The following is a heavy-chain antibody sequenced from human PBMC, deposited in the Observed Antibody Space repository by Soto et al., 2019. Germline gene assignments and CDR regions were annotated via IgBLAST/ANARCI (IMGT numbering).Heavy chain of an antibody. D-gene: IGHD6-19*01. V-gene: IGHV4-59*08. CDR3: ARRAGAVPGGIDF. Sequence: HVQLQESGPGLVKPSETLSLICTVSGDSISSYYWSWIRQPPGKGLEWIGFIYYTGSTNYNPSLKSRVTISVDTSKNQLSLKLSSVTAADTAVYYCARRAGAVPGGIDFWGQGTLVTVSS. CDR1: GDSISSYY. CDR2: IYYTGST. J-gene: IGHJ4*02.